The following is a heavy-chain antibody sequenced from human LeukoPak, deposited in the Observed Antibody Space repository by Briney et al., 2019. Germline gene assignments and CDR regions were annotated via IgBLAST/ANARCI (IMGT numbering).Heavy chain of an antibody. CDR1: GFTFSSYS. CDR2: ISSGSSTI. V-gene: IGHV3-48*02. D-gene: IGHD3-10*01. CDR3: ASTNYGSGSYRY. Sequence: GGSLRLSRAASGFTFSSYSMNWVRQAPGKGLEWVSYISSGSSTIYYADSVKGRFTISRDNAKNSLYLQMNSLRDEDTAVYYCASTNYGSGSYRYWGQGTLVTVSS. J-gene: IGHJ4*02.